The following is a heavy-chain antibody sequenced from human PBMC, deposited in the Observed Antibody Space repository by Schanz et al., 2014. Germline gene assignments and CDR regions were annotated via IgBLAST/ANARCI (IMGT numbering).Heavy chain of an antibody. D-gene: IGHD3-3*01. CDR2: ISVYNHNK. CDR1: GYIFINSG. V-gene: IGHV1-18*01. J-gene: IGHJ4*02. Sequence: VQSGAEVKKPGASVRVSCKASGYIFINSGISWVRQAPGQGLEWMGWISVYNHNKEYDQKFQGRVTMTTDTSTSTAYMALTDLRSDDTAVYYCARSAGRDFWSGYYTRFDYWGQGTLVTVSS. CDR3: ARSAGRDFWSGYYTRFDY.